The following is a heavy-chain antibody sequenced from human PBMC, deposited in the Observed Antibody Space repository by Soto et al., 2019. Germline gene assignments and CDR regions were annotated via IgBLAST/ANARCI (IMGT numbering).Heavy chain of an antibody. V-gene: IGHV1-18*01. Sequence: QVQLVQSGAEVKKPGASVKVSCKASGYTFTSYGISWVRQAPGQGLEWMGWISAYNGNTNYAQKLQGRVTMTTDTSTSTGYMELRSLRSDDTAVYYCARWGVDCSSTSCSYFDYWGQGTLVTVSS. J-gene: IGHJ4*02. CDR1: GYTFTSYG. D-gene: IGHD2-2*01. CDR3: ARWGVDCSSTSCSYFDY. CDR2: ISAYNGNT.